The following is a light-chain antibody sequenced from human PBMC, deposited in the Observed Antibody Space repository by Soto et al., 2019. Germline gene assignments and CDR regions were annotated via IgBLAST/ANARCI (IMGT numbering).Light chain of an antibody. CDR1: QSVSSSY. CDR3: QQYVTSPPGT. CDR2: GAS. J-gene: IGKJ1*01. Sequence: IVLTQSPGTRSLSPGERATLSCRASQSVSSSYLAWYQQKPGQAPRLLIYGASSRATGIPDRFSGSGSGTDFTLTISRLEPGDFAVYYCQQYVTSPPGTFGQGTKVEIK. V-gene: IGKV3-20*01.